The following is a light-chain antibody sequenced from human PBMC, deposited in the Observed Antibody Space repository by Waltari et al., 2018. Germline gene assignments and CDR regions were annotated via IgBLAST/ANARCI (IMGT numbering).Light chain of an antibody. CDR2: DAS. CDR1: QSVWKS. Sequence: EIVLTQSPGTLSLSPGERATLSCRASQSVWKSLAWYQQKSGQAPRLLIYDASTRATGIPDRFSASWFGTDFSLTISRLEPEDFAVYYCQKYVRLPVTFGQGTKVEIK. J-gene: IGKJ1*01. V-gene: IGKV3-20*01. CDR3: QKYVRLPVT.